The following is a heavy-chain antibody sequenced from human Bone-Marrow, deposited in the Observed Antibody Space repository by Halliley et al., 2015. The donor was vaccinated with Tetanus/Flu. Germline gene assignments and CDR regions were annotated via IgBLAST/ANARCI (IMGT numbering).Heavy chain of an antibody. Sequence: TLSLTCTVSGGSMNAHHWTWIRQPPGKGLEWIGHISYSGAFDYSPSLEGRVTISLDTSTNHFSLNLRSVTAADTAVYYCARDSYSWSVMGEFDPWGQGTLVLVSS. D-gene: IGHD1-26*01. CDR1: GGSMNAHH. V-gene: IGHV4-59*11. CDR2: ISYSGAF. J-gene: IGHJ5*02. CDR3: ARDSYSWSVMGEFDP.